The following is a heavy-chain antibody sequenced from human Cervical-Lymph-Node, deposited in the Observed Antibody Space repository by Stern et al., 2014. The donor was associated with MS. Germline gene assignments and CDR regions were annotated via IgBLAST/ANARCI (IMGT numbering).Heavy chain of an antibody. CDR1: GATFSTNG. CDR2: TVSILERS. Sequence: LQLGESGAAVKKTGSSVEVSCRVSGATFSTNGISWVRQGPGPGLKRMGATVSILERSNYSQRFRGRVTITADESTSTSYMELTSLRSDDTGVYYCAREHHGGNFAAWGQGTLVTVSS. J-gene: IGHJ5*02. V-gene: IGHV1-69*01. CDR3: AREHHGGNFAA. D-gene: IGHD4-23*01.